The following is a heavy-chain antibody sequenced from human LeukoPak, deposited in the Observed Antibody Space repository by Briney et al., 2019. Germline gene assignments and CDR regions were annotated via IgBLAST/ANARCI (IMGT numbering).Heavy chain of an antibody. CDR1: GFTFSNYW. D-gene: IGHD3-22*01. CDR2: IKTDGSEK. J-gene: IGHJ1*01. V-gene: IGHV3-7*01. Sequence: GGSLRLSCEGSGFTFSNYWMGWVRQAPWKGLQWVANIKTDGSEKYYVDSVKGRFTISRDNAKNSLYLQMNSLRAEDTAVYYCATYSSLNRREFQFWGQGTLLTVSS. CDR3: ATYSSLNRREFQF.